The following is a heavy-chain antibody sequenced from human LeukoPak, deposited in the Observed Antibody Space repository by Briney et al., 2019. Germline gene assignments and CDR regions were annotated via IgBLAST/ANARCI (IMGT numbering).Heavy chain of an antibody. V-gene: IGHV5-51*01. Sequence: GESLKISCKGSGYSFSDYWIGWVRQMPGKGLEGMGIIFPGDSDTKYSPSFQGQVTVSADKSISPAYLQWSSLKASDTAIYYCARRDKYSSSWCFDHWGQGTLATVSS. D-gene: IGHD6-13*01. CDR1: GYSFSDYW. J-gene: IGHJ4*02. CDR2: IFPGDSDT. CDR3: ARRDKYSSSWCFDH.